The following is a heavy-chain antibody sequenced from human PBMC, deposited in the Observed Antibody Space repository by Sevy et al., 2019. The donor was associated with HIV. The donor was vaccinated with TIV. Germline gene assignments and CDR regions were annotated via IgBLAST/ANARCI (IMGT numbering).Heavy chain of an antibody. J-gene: IGHJ4*02. D-gene: IGHD3-10*01. CDR2: IKQDGSET. Sequence: GGSLRLSCAAYGFDFSTYWMSWVRQAPGKGLEWVANIKQDGSETYYVDSVKGRFSISRDNAKNSVFLQMNSLRAEDTAVYYCAGHKLLWFGEASPTFDYWGQGTLVTVSS. CDR3: AGHKLLWFGEASPTFDY. CDR1: GFDFSTYW. V-gene: IGHV3-7*01.